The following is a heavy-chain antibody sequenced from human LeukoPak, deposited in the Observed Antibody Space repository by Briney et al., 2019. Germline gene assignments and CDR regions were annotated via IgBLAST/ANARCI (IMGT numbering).Heavy chain of an antibody. CDR2: ISGSGGNT. V-gene: IGHV3-23*01. J-gene: IGHJ5*02. CDR3: AKGPAMVRGYFDP. Sequence: GRSLGLSCAPSGSTFSSNAMSWVRQAPGKGLGWVSSISGSGGNTYYADSGKGRFTISRDYSKNTLYLQMNSLRPEETAVYYCAKGPAMVRGYFDPWGQGTLVTVSS. CDR1: GSTFSSNA. D-gene: IGHD3-10*01.